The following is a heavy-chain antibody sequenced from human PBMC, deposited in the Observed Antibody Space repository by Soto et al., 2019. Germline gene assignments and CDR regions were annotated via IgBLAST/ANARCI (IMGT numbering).Heavy chain of an antibody. D-gene: IGHD2-15*01. CDR2: INPSGGST. CDR1: GHTFTSYY. J-gene: IGHJ4*02. V-gene: IGHV1-46*01. CDR3: ARGWIVVAPMGYFDY. Sequence: APVKVSCKASGHTFTSYYMHWVRQAPGQGLEWMGIINPSGGSTSYAQKFQGRVTMTRDTSTSTVYMELSSLRSEDTAVYYCARGWIVVAPMGYFDYWGQGTLVTVSS.